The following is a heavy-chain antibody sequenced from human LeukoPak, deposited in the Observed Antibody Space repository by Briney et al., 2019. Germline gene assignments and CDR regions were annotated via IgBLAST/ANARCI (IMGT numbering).Heavy chain of an antibody. V-gene: IGHV3-73*01. CDR3: TRQYYYDSSDQDVAFDI. CDR2: IRSKANSYAT. CDR1: GFTFSGSA. D-gene: IGHD3-22*01. J-gene: IGHJ3*02. Sequence: GGSLRLSCAASGFTFSGSAMHWVRQASGKGLEWVGRIRSKANSYATAYAASVKGRFTISRDDSKNTAYLQMNSLKTEDTAVYYCTRQYYYDSSDQDVAFDIWGQGTMVTVSS.